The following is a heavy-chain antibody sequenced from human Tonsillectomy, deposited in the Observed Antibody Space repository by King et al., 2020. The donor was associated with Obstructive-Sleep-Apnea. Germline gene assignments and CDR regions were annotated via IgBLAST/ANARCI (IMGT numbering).Heavy chain of an antibody. J-gene: IGHJ6*02. CDR3: ARFVSRAARLESPYYGMDV. CDR2: INHSGST. D-gene: IGHD6-6*01. V-gene: IGHV4-34*01. Sequence: VQLQQWGAGLLKPSETLSLTCAVYGGSFSGYYWTWIRQPPGEGLEWIGEINHSGSTDYNPSLESRVTISVDTSKNQFSLKLTSVTAADTAIYYCARFVSRAARLESPYYGMDVWGQGTTVTVSS. CDR1: GGSFSGYY.